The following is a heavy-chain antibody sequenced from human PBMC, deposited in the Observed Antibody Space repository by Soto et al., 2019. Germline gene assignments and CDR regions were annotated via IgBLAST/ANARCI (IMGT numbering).Heavy chain of an antibody. D-gene: IGHD4-4*01. CDR2: VSSDGSST. Sequence: EVQLVESGGSLVQPGESLRLSCAASGFTFSSYWMHWIRQAPGKGLVWVSRVSSDGSSTVYANSVKGRLTISRDNAKNTLYLQMNSLSDEDTAVYYCARGLPNYSSFDSWGQGTLVTVSS. V-gene: IGHV3-74*01. CDR1: GFTFSSYW. J-gene: IGHJ4*02. CDR3: ARGLPNYSSFDS.